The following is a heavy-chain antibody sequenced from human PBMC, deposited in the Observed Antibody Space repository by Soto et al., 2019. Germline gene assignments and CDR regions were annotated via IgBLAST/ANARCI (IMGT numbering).Heavy chain of an antibody. Sequence: SETLSLTCAVSSGSISSSNWWSWVRQPPGKGLEWIGEIYHSGSTNYNPSLKSRVTISVDKSKNQFSLKLSSVTAADTAVYYCARVYLEWFEAGYYMDVWGKGTKVTVSS. CDR1: SGSISSSNW. CDR3: ARVYLEWFEAGYYMDV. V-gene: IGHV4-4*02. D-gene: IGHD3-3*01. CDR2: IYHSGST. J-gene: IGHJ6*03.